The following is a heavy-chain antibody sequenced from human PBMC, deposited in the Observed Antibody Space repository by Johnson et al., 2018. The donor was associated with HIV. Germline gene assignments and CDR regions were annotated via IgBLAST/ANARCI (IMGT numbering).Heavy chain of an antibody. J-gene: IGHJ3*02. V-gene: IGHV3-30*02. CDR3: ATSLYYYDSSGFSFDAFDI. Sequence: QVQLVESGGGVVQPGWSLRLSCVASGFTFSSYGMHWVRQAPGKGLEWVAFIRYDGSNKYYADSVKGRFTISRDNSKNTLYLQMNSLRAEDTAVYYCATSLYYYDSSGFSFDAFDIWGQGTLVTVSS. D-gene: IGHD3-22*01. CDR2: IRYDGSNK. CDR1: GFTFSSYG.